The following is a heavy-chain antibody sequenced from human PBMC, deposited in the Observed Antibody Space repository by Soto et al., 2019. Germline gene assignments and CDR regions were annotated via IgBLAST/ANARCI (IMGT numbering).Heavy chain of an antibody. Sequence: QVQLVESGGGVVQPGRSLRLSCAASGFTFSSYAMHWVRQAPGKGLEWVAVISYDGSNKYYADSVKGRFTISRDNSKNTLYLQMNSLRAEDTAVYYGASTMDVWGQGTTVTVSS. CDR1: GFTFSSYA. CDR2: ISYDGSNK. J-gene: IGHJ6*02. CDR3: ASTMDV. V-gene: IGHV3-30-3*01.